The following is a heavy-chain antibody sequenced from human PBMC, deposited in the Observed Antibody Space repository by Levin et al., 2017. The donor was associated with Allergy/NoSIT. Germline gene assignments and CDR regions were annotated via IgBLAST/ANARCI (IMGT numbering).Heavy chain of an antibody. J-gene: IGHJ6*03. V-gene: IGHV3-7*04. Sequence: PGGSLRLSCAASGFTFSSYWMTWVRQAPGKGLEWVANIRQDGSEKSYVDSVKGRFTISRDNAKNSLYLQMNSLRAEDTAVYYCARAQQVGYCSGGSCSPYYYMDVWGRGTTVTVSS. CDR2: IRQDGSEK. CDR3: ARAQQVGYCSGGSCSPYYYMDV. D-gene: IGHD2-15*01. CDR1: GFTFSSYW.